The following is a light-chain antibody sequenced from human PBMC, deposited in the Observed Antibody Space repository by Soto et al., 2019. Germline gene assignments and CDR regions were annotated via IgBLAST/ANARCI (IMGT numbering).Light chain of an antibody. CDR3: QHYGSSPPKYT. CDR2: DAS. Sequence: EIVLTQSPGTLSLSPGERATLSCRASQSVSSSYLAWYQQKPGQAPRLLMYDASGSSTDIPDMFSGSGSGTDITVTNSRREPEEFAVYYCQHYGSSPPKYTFGQGTKLEIK. CDR1: QSVSSSY. V-gene: IGKV3-20*01. J-gene: IGKJ2*01.